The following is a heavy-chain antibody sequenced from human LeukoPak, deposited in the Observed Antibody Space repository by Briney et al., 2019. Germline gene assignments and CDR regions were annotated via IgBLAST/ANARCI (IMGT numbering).Heavy chain of an antibody. CDR1: GGSISSYY. Sequence: PSETLSLTGTVSGGSISSYYWSWVRQPRGKGLEWIGYIYYSGSTNYNPSLKSRVTISVDTSKNQFSLKLTSVPAADTAVYYCARAPDRYNRVGSLYWGQGTLVTVSS. CDR2: IYYSGST. CDR3: ARAPDRYNRVGSLY. J-gene: IGHJ4*02. D-gene: IGHD5-24*01. V-gene: IGHV4-59*01.